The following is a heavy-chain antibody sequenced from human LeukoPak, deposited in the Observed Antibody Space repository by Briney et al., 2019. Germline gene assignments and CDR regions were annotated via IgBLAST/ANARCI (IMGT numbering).Heavy chain of an antibody. J-gene: IGHJ4*02. Sequence: PGGSLRLSCAASGFTFSSYAMSWVRQAPGKGLEWVSAISDSGGNTYYADSVKGRFTISRDNSKNTLYLQMNSLRAEDTAVYYCAKGRYSYGILLLDYWGQGTLVTVSS. V-gene: IGHV3-23*01. D-gene: IGHD5-18*01. CDR3: AKGRYSYGILLLDY. CDR1: GFTFSSYA. CDR2: ISDSGGNT.